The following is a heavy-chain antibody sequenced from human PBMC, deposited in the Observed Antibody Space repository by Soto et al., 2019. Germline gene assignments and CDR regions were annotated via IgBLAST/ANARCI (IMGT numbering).Heavy chain of an antibody. CDR3: ARSTIRHAFDI. CDR2: IYNRGNT. Sequence: PSETLSLTCTVSGGSNSSYYWSWIRQPPGKGLEWIGYIYNRGNTNYNPSLKSRVTISVHTSKNQFSLKLSSVTAADTAVYFCARSTIRHAFDIWGQGTVVTDSS. V-gene: IGHV4-59*01. J-gene: IGHJ3*02. CDR1: GGSNSSYY.